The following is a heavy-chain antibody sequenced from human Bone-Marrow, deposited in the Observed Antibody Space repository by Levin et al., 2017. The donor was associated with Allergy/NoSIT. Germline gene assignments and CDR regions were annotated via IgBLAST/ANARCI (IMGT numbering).Heavy chain of an antibody. CDR2: ISSNSGNI. CDR3: GSDFHFAVEY. CDR1: GFTFSSYH. V-gene: IGHV3-21*01. J-gene: IGHJ4*02. Sequence: LSLTCAASGFTFSSYHMNWVRQAPGKGLEWVSSISSNSGNIYSADSVKGRFTISRDNARNSLYLQMNSLRAEDTAVYYCGSDFHFAVEYWGQGTLGTVSS.